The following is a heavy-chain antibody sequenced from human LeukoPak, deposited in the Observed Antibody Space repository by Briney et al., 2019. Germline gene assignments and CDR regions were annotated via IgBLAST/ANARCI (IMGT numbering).Heavy chain of an antibody. J-gene: IGHJ3*02. Sequence: SETLSLTCTVSGGSISSSSYYWGWIRQPPGKGLEWIGSIYYSGSTYYNPSLKSRVTISVDTSKNQFSLKLSSVTAADTAVYYCARSARSGWYSGYAFDIWGQGTMVTVSS. V-gene: IGHV4-39*07. D-gene: IGHD6-19*01. CDR2: IYYSGST. CDR3: ARSARSGWYSGYAFDI. CDR1: GGSISSSSYY.